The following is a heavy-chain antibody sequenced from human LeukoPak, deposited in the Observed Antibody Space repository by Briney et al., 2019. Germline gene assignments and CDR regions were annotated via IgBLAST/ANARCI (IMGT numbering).Heavy chain of an antibody. CDR3: ARHLDIAAAEIDY. J-gene: IGHJ4*02. CDR1: GGSISSYY. Sequence: SETLSLTCTVSGGSISSYYWSWIRQPPGKGLEWIGYIYYSGSTNYNPSLKSRVTISVDTSKNQFSLKLSSVTAADTAVYYCARHLDIAAAEIDYWGQGTLVTVSS. D-gene: IGHD6-13*01. V-gene: IGHV4-59*01. CDR2: IYYSGST.